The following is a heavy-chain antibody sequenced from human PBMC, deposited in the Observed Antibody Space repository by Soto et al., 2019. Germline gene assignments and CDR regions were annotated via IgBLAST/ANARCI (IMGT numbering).Heavy chain of an antibody. CDR1: GGTFSSYT. J-gene: IGHJ5*02. V-gene: IGHV1-69*02. D-gene: IGHD3-10*01. CDR2: IIPILGIA. Sequence: ASVKVSCKASGGTFSSYTISWVRQAPGQGLEWMGRIIPILGIANYAQKFQGRVTITADKSTSTAYMELSSLRSEDTAVYYCARWGQYYYGSGSYYNDWFDPWGQGTLVTVSS. CDR3: ARWGQYYYGSGSYYNDWFDP.